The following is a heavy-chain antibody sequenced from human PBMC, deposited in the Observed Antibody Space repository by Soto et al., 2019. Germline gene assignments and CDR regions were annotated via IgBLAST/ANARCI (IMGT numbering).Heavy chain of an antibody. CDR2: ISGGDISS. V-gene: IGHV3-23*01. CDR3: AKDLGFSSSWPSDY. J-gene: IGHJ4*02. D-gene: IGHD6-13*01. Sequence: GGSLRLSCAASGFTFSSYAMTWVRQAPGKGLEWVSTISGGDISSNYADSVKGRFTISRDNSKNTLYLQMNGLRAEDTAVYYCAKDLGFSSSWPSDYWGQGTLVSVSS. CDR1: GFTFSSYA.